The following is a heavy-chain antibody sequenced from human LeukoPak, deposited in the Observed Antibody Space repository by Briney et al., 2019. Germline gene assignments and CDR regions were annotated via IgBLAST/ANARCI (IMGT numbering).Heavy chain of an antibody. CDR2: IKQDGGEK. V-gene: IGHV3-7*01. CDR1: GFTFSNYW. CDR3: AREAAAGSVCQDY. Sequence: PGGSLRLSCAASGFTFSNYWMTWVRQAPGKGLEWVANIKQDGGEKYSVDSVEGRFTISRDNAKNSLYLQMSSLRAEDTAVYYCAREAAAGSVCQDYWGQGTLVTVSS. J-gene: IGHJ4*02. D-gene: IGHD6-13*01.